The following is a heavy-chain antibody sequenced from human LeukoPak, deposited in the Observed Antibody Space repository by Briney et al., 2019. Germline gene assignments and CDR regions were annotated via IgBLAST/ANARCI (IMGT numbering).Heavy chain of an antibody. J-gene: IGHJ4*02. D-gene: IGHD3-3*01. CDR3: AKDGGFWSAYYKVDY. V-gene: IGHV3-23*01. CDR2: ISGSGGST. CDR1: VFTFSNYA. Sequence: PGGSLRLSCAAPVFTFSNYAMIWVRQAPGKGLEWVSGISGSGGSTYYAHSVKGRFTISRDNSKNTLYLQINSLRAEDTAVYYCAKDGGFWSAYYKVDYWGQGTLVTVSS.